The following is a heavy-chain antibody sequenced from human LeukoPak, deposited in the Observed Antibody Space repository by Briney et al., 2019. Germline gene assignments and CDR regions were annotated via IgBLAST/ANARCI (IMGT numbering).Heavy chain of an antibody. J-gene: IGHJ4*02. Sequence: SVKVSCKVSGYTLTELSMHWVRQAPATGLEWMGGVDPEDGETIYAQKFQGRVTMTEDTSTDAAYMELSSLRSEDTAVYYCARHQAPLWWVGAYWGQGTLVTVSS. CDR2: VDPEDGET. V-gene: IGHV1-24*01. CDR1: GYTLTELS. CDR3: ARHQAPLWWVGAY. D-gene: IGHD2-21*01.